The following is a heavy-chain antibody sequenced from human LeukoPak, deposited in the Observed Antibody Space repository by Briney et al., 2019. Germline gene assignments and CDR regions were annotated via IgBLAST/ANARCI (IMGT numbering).Heavy chain of an antibody. V-gene: IGHV3-11*04. CDR2: ISSSGSTI. CDR1: GFTFSDYY. J-gene: IGHJ6*03. CDR3: ARFFYYDSSGYYPHYYMDV. Sequence: GGSLRLSCAASGFTFSDYYMSWIRQAPGKGLEWVSYISSSGSTIYYADSVKGRFTISRDNAKNSLYLQMNSLRAEDTAVYYCARFFYYDSSGYYPHYYMDVWGKGTTVTVSS. D-gene: IGHD3-22*01.